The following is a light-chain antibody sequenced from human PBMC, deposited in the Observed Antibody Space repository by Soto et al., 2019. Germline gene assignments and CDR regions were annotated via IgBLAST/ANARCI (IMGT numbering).Light chain of an antibody. CDR2: DAS. Sequence: EILLAQSPATLSLSPGERATLSCKASQEVSIFFAWYQQKPGQAPSLLIHDASNRATGVPARFSGSGSGRDFTLTITSLEHEDFAGYYCQKRSTWLYTFCQGTKL. V-gene: IGKV3-11*02. CDR3: QKRSTWLYT. CDR1: QEVSIF. J-gene: IGKJ2*01.